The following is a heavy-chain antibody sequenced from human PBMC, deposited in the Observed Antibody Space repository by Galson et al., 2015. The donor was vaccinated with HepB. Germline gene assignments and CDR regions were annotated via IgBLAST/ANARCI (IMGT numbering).Heavy chain of an antibody. V-gene: IGHV1-18*01. CDR3: ARDPRITIFGVVIIGGFDP. J-gene: IGHJ5*02. CDR1: GYTFTSYG. CDR2: ISAYNGNT. Sequence: SVKVSCKASGYTFTSYGISWVRQAPGQGLEWMGWISAYNGNTNYAQKLQGRVTMTTDASTSTAYMELRSLRSDDTAVYYCARDPRITIFGVVIIGGFDPWGQGTLVTVSS. D-gene: IGHD3-3*01.